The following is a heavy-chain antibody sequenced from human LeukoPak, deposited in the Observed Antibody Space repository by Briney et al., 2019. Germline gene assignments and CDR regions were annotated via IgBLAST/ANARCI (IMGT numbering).Heavy chain of an antibody. CDR1: GFTFCDYW. V-gene: IGHV3-74*01. D-gene: IGHD4-11*01. Sequence: GGSLRLSCAASGFTFCDYWMHWVRQAPGKGLVWVSRIISDGSSASYADSVKGRFTMSRGNAKNTLHLQMNSLRVEDTAVYYCVRDSNYHPDCWGQGTLVTVSS. CDR2: IISDGSSA. J-gene: IGHJ4*02. CDR3: VRDSNYHPDC.